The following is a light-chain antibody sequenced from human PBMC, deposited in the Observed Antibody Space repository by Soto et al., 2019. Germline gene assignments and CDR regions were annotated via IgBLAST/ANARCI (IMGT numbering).Light chain of an antibody. CDR3: QQYNSYWT. CDR2: NAS. CDR1: QSISSW. J-gene: IGKJ1*01. Sequence: DIQMTQSPSTLSASVGDRVTITCRASQSISSWLAWYQQKPGKAPKLLIYNASSLESGVPSRFSGSGSGTEVTLTIISLQPADFATYYCQQYNSYWTFGQGTKVEIK. V-gene: IGKV1-5*03.